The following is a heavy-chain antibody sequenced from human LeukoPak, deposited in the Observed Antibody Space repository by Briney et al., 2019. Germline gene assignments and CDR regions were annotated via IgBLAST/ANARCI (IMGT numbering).Heavy chain of an antibody. Sequence: GGSLRLSCATSGFTFSNYGMHWVRQAPGKGLEWVAVISSDETNIRYGDSVRGRLTVSRDNAKNTVYLQMNSLGADDTAVYYCAKDPYRVVFATGNYLDPWGQGTLVTVSS. CDR3: AKDPYRVVFATGNYLDP. CDR1: GFTFSNYG. V-gene: IGHV3-30*18. CDR2: ISSDETNI. J-gene: IGHJ5*02. D-gene: IGHD2-15*01.